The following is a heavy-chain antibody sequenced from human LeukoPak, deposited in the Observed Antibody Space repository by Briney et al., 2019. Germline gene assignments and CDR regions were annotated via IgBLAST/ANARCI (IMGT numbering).Heavy chain of an antibody. Sequence: ASVKVSCTASGYTFTSYAMNWVRQAPGQGLEWMGWINTNTGNPTYAQGFTGRFVFSLDTSVSTAYLQISSLKAEDTAVYYCARTNRFGEFYYFDYWGQGTLVTVSS. CDR2: INTNTGNP. CDR3: ARTNRFGEFYYFDY. J-gene: IGHJ4*02. V-gene: IGHV7-4-1*02. D-gene: IGHD3-10*01. CDR1: GYTFTSYA.